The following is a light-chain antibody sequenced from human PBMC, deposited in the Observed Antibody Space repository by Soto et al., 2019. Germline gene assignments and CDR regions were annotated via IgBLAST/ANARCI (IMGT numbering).Light chain of an antibody. V-gene: IGLV1-51*01. CDR1: SSNIGNNF. J-gene: IGLJ2*01. Sequence: QSVLTQPPSVSAAPGQKVSISCSGSSSNIGNNFVSWYQQLPGTAPKLLIYDNNKRPSGIPDRFSGSKSGTSATLDITGLQTGDEAHYSYATWDSSLSTGVFGGGTKLTVL. CDR2: DNN. CDR3: ATWDSSLSTGV.